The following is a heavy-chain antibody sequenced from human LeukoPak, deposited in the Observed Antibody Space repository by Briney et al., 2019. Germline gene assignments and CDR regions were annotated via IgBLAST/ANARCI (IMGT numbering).Heavy chain of an antibody. CDR3: ARDSYYYVSSGTIGGGFDY. D-gene: IGHD3-22*01. J-gene: IGHJ4*02. CDR2: IYYSGST. Sequence: PSQTLSLTCTVSGGSISSGGYYWSWIRQHPGKGLECVGYIYYSGSTYYNPSLKSRVTISVDTSKNQFSLKLSSVTAADTAVYYCARDSYYYVSSGTIGGGFDYWGQGTLVTVSS. V-gene: IGHV4-31*03. CDR1: GGSISSGGYY.